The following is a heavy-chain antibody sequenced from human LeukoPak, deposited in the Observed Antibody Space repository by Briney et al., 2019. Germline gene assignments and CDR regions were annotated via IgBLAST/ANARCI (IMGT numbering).Heavy chain of an antibody. V-gene: IGHV3-30*04. J-gene: IGHJ4*02. D-gene: IGHD3-10*01. CDR3: AKSVTMPIFDY. Sequence: PGGSLRLSCAASGFTFNSYAMHWVRQAPGKGLEWVAVISYDGSNKYYADSVKGRFTISRDNSKNTLYLQMNSLRAEDTAVYYCAKSVTMPIFDYWGQGTLVTVSS. CDR1: GFTFNSYA. CDR2: ISYDGSNK.